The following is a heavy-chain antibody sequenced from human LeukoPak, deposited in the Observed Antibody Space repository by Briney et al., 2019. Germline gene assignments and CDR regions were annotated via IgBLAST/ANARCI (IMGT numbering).Heavy chain of an antibody. CDR1: GYTFTGYY. CDR2: INPNSGGT. CDR3: ARVLSRITMVRGVIGY. J-gene: IGHJ4*02. D-gene: IGHD3-10*01. Sequence: ASVKVSCKASGYTFTGYYMHWVRQAPGRGLEWTGWINPNSGGTNYAQKFQGRVTMTRDTSISTAYMELSRLRSDDTAVYYCARVLSRITMVRGVIGYWGQGTLVTVSS. V-gene: IGHV1-2*02.